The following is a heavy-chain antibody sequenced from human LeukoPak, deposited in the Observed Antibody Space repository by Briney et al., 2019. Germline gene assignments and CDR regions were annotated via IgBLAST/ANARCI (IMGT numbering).Heavy chain of an antibody. CDR2: IDPFAGTT. V-gene: IGHV1-46*01. CDR1: GYTFTTYY. J-gene: IGHJ5*02. Sequence: GASVKVSCKTSGYTFTTYYMRWVRQAPGQGLEWMGVIDPFAGTTNYAQKFQGRITMTRETSTSTVYMELSSLRSEDTAVYYCARASFTETAFVYWFDRWGQGT. D-gene: IGHD4-17*01. CDR3: ARASFTETAFVYWFDR.